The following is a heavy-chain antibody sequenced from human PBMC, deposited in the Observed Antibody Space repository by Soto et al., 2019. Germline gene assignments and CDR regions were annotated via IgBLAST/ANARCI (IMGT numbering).Heavy chain of an antibody. CDR3: ARDGGLLTASWHYDL. CDR1: GYSLPTSV. V-gene: IGHV1-46*01. D-gene: IGHD2-15*01. Sequence: QVQLVQSGADVKKPGTSGKVSCKPPGYSLPTSVIYGCRRPPGQGLEWMGMINPRTGSTRYAQKFQDRVTLTRDTSTTTVYMELSTLISDDTAVYYCARDGGLLTASWHYDLWGPGTLVTVSS. CDR2: INPRTGST. J-gene: IGHJ2*01.